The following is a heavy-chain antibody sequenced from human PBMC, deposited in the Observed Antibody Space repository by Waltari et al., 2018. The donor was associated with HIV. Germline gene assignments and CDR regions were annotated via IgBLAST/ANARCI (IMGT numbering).Heavy chain of an antibody. CDR3: ARDGREIGSIVVVIPYFFDS. CDR1: GFPFSLHA. V-gene: IGHV3-30*01. Sequence: QVQLVESGGGVVQHGRSLSLSCSASGFPFSLHAMHWVRHDPVQGPEWVAVISYDGSFSHYADSVKGRFTISRDNSKNIVYLQMNRLRSEDTAVYYCARDGREIGSIVVVIPYFFDSWGQGTLVIASS. CDR2: ISYDGSFS. D-gene: IGHD3-22*01. J-gene: IGHJ4*02.